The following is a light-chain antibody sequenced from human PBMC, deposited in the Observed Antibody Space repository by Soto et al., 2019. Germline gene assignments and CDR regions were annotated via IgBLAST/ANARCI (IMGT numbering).Light chain of an antibody. CDR1: QTISSW. Sequence: DIQMTQSPSTLSGSLGERVTITCGASQTISSWLDWYQQKPGKAPKLLIYKASTLKSGVPSRFRGSGSGTEFTLTISSLQPDDFETYYCQHYNSYSEAFGQGTKVDIK. J-gene: IGKJ1*01. CDR2: KAS. CDR3: QHYNSYSEA. V-gene: IGKV1-5*03.